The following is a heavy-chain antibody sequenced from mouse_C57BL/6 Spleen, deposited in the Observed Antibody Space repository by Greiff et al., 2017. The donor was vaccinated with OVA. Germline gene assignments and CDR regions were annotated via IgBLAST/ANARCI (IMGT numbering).Heavy chain of an antibody. J-gene: IGHJ1*03. V-gene: IGHV5-12*01. Sequence: EVQLVESGGGLVQPGGSLKLSCAASGFTFSDYYMYWVRQTPEKRLEWVAYISNGGGSTYYPDTVKGRFPISRDNAKNTLYLQRSRLKSEDTAMYDCARVYSSHWYCEVWGTGTTVTVSS. CDR2: ISNGGGST. CDR1: GFTFSDYY. CDR3: ARVYSSHWYCEV. D-gene: IGHD2-5*01.